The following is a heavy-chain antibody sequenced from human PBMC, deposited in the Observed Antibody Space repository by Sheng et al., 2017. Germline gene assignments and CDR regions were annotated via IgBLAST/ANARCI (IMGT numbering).Heavy chain of an antibody. V-gene: IGHV4-34*01. CDR3: ARGLSITMVRFDY. CDR2: INHSGST. D-gene: IGHD3-10*01. J-gene: IGHJ4*02. Sequence: QVQLQQWGAGLLKPSETLSLTCAVYGGSFSGYYWSWIRQPPGKGLEWIGEINHSGSTNYNPSLKSRVTISVDTSKNQFSLKLSSVTAADTAVYYCARGLSITMVRFDYWGQGTLVTVSS. CDR1: GGSFSGYY.